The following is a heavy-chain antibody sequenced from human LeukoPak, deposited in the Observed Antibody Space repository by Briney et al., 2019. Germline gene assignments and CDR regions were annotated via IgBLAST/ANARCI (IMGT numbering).Heavy chain of an antibody. CDR3: ARGWHNAFDI. CDR2: IYYSGST. D-gene: IGHD1/OR15-1a*01. Sequence: SETLSLTCTVSGGSISSYYWSWIRQPPGKGLEWIGYIYYSGSTYYNPSLKSRVTISVDTSKNQFSLKLSSVTAADTAVYYCARGWHNAFDIWGQGTMVTVSS. J-gene: IGHJ3*02. V-gene: IGHV4-59*08. CDR1: GGSISSYY.